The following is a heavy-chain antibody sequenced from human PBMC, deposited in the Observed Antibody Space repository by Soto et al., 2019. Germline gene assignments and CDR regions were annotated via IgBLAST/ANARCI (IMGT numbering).Heavy chain of an antibody. J-gene: IGHJ6*02. Sequence: PSETLSLTCTVSGGSISSYYWSWIRQPPGKGLEWIGYIYYSGSTNYNPSLKSRVTISVDTSKNQFSLKLSSVTAADTAVYYCARGGISQGDYYYYVMDVWGQGTTVTVAS. CDR1: GGSISSYY. CDR3: ARGGISQGDYYYYVMDV. V-gene: IGHV4-59*01. CDR2: IYYSGST.